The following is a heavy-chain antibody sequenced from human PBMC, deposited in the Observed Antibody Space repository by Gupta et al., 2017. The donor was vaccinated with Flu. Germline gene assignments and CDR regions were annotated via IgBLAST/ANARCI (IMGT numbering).Heavy chain of an antibody. CDR3: AREETDHWFEP. CDR1: GGGFGTYG. CDR2: IIPVFDTT. Sequence: QVQLVQSGAEVRKPGSSVTVSCKASGGGFGTYGVSWVRQAPGQGLEWMGGIIPVFDTTNYAQKFQGRLTLNADESTGKAYMKLSRLRSEDTADDYCAREETDHWFEPWGQGTLVIVSS. J-gene: IGHJ5*02. V-gene: IGHV1-69*01.